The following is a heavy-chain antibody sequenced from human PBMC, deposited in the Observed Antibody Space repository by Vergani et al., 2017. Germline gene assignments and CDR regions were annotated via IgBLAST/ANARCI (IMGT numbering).Heavy chain of an antibody. CDR3: ARAGGYDYRVSSYGEAQIDY. Sequence: EVQLVESGGGLVKPGGSLRLSCAASGFTFSSYSMNWVRQAPGKGLEWVSSISISSSYIYYADSVKGRFTISRDNAKNSLYLQMNSLRAEDTAVYYCARAGGYDYRVSSYGEAQIDYWGQGTLVTVSS. CDR2: ISISSSYI. CDR1: GFTFSSYS. V-gene: IGHV3-21*01. D-gene: IGHD5-12*01. J-gene: IGHJ4*02.